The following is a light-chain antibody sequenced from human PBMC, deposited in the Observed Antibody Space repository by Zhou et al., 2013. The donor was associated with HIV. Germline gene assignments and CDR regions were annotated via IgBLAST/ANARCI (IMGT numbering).Light chain of an antibody. CDR1: QDITYY. CDR2: AAS. J-gene: IGKJ4*01. Sequence: DIQMTQSPSSLSASVGDRVTITCQASQDITYYLNWYQQKPGQAPRLLIYAASGLQSGVPSRFSGSGSGTDFTLTINSLQPEDVATYYCEESSFRTFGGGTKVEIK. CDR3: EESSFRT. V-gene: IGKV1-39*01.